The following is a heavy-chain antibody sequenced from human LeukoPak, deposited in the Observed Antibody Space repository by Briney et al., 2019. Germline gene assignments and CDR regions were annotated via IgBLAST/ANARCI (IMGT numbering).Heavy chain of an antibody. V-gene: IGHV4-61*02. CDR3: ASGGYSYGYGY. CDR2: IYISGST. D-gene: IGHD5-18*01. J-gene: IGHJ4*02. CDR1: GGYISSGTYS. Sequence: SETLSLTCSVSGGYISSGTYSWNWIRQPAGKGLEWIGRIYISGSTNYSPSLRSRVTISVDTSKNQFSLKLSSVTAADTAVYYCASGGYSYGYGYWGQGTLVTVSS.